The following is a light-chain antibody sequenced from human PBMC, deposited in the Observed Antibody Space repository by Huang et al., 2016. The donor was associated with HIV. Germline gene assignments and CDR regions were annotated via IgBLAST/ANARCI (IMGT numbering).Light chain of an antibody. J-gene: IGKJ2*01. CDR1: QGESSY. CDR2: NTF. Sequence: DIVLTQSPATLSLSPGERATLSCRAGQGESSYFAWYQQKPGRAPRLLIYNTFNRATGVPARFSGSGSGTDFTLTISRLEPEDFAVYYCQQCTNWPPRYTFGQGTKLEI. V-gene: IGKV3-11*01. CDR3: QQCTNWPPRYT.